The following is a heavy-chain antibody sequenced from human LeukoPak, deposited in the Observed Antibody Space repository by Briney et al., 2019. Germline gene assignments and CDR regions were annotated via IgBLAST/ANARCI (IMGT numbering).Heavy chain of an antibody. J-gene: IGHJ4*02. Sequence: QPGRSLRLSCATSGFTFSNFAIHWVRQAPGKGLEWVAAISYDGSNKYFADSVKGRFTISRDNSGNTLYLHMNSLRAEDTAVYYCARESGYSGYDFPFDYWGQGTLVTVSS. D-gene: IGHD5-12*01. CDR2: ISYDGSNK. V-gene: IGHV3-30*04. CDR1: GFTFSNFA. CDR3: ARESGYSGYDFPFDY.